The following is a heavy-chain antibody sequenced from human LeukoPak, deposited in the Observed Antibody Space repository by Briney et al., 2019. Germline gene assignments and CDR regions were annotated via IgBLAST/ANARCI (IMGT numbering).Heavy chain of an antibody. Sequence: PGASLRLSCAASGFIFSNYAMSWVRQAPGKGLEWVSAIGGRDGGTYYADSVKGRFTVSGDDPKNTLYLQMNTLRAEDTAVYYCAKWGDYDILTGYYDSDYWGQGTLVTVSS. D-gene: IGHD3-9*01. CDR1: GFIFSNYA. V-gene: IGHV3-23*01. CDR2: IGGRDGGT. CDR3: AKWGDYDILTGYYDSDY. J-gene: IGHJ4*02.